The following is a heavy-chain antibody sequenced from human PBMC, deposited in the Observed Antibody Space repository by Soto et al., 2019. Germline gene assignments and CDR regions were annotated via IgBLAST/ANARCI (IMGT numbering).Heavy chain of an antibody. J-gene: IGHJ4*02. D-gene: IGHD6-6*01. CDR1: GYTFTGYY. CDR3: ARDVGGSSSYLGY. V-gene: IGHV1-2*02. Sequence: QVQLVQSGAEVKKPGASVKVSCKASGYTFTGYYIHWVRQAPGQGLEWMGWINLDSGGATYEQKCQGRVTMTRDTSIRTAKMELNRLRSDDTATYYCARDVGGSSSYLGYWGQGTLVTVSS. CDR2: INLDSGGA.